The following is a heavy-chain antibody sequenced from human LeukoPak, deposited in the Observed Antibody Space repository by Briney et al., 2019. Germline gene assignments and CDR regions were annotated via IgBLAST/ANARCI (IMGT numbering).Heavy chain of an antibody. J-gene: IGHJ4*02. Sequence: GGSLRLSCAASGFTFSSYSMNWVRQAPGKGLEWVSSISSSSSYKYYADSVKGRFTISRDNDKNSLYLQMNSLRAEDTAVYYCARDMVRGVTPIDYWGQGTLVTVSS. V-gene: IGHV3-21*01. CDR1: GFTFSSYS. D-gene: IGHD3-10*01. CDR2: ISSSSSYK. CDR3: ARDMVRGVTPIDY.